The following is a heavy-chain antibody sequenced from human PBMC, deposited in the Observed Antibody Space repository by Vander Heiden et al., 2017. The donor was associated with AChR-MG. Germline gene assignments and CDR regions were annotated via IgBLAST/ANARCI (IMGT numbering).Heavy chain of an antibody. D-gene: IGHD5-12*01. J-gene: IGHJ5*02. Sequence: QVQLVESGGGLVKPGGSLRLSCAASGFTFSDYYMSWIRQAPGKGLEWVSYISSSSSYTNYADSVKGRFTISRDNAKNSLYLQMNSLRAEDTAVYYCARVSLVVATGGFDPWGQGTLVTVSS. CDR1: GFTFSDYY. CDR2: ISSSSSYT. V-gene: IGHV3-11*06. CDR3: ARVSLVVATGGFDP.